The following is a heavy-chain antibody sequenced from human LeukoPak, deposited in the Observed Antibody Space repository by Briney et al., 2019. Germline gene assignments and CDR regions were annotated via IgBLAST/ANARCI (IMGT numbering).Heavy chain of an antibody. CDR1: GGSVSSGDYY. Sequence: PSETLSLTCTVSGGSVSSGDYYWSWIRQPPGKGLEWIGSIYYSGSTYYNPSLKSRVTISVDTSKNQFSLKLSSVTAADTAVYYCARHLEQLVWRRYNWFDPWGQGTLVTVSS. CDR2: IYYSGST. V-gene: IGHV4-39*01. D-gene: IGHD6-6*01. CDR3: ARHLEQLVWRRYNWFDP. J-gene: IGHJ5*02.